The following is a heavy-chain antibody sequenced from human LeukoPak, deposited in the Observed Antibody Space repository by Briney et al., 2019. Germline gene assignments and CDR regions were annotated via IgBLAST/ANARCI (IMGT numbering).Heavy chain of an antibody. J-gene: IGHJ3*02. CDR1: GYTFTGYY. Sequence: ASVKVSCKASGYTFTGYYIHWVRQAPGQGLEWMGWINPNSGGTNYAQKFQGRVTMTRNTSISTAYMELSSLRSEDTAVYYCARAGYCSGGSCYAKSSNDAFDIWGQGTMVTVSS. CDR3: ARAGYCSGGSCYAKSSNDAFDI. CDR2: INPNSGGT. V-gene: IGHV1-2*02. D-gene: IGHD2-15*01.